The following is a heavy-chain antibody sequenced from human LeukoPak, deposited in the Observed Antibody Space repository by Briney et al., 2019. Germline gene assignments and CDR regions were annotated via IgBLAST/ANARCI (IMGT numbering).Heavy chain of an antibody. D-gene: IGHD5-18*01. CDR1: GFIFSSYG. Sequence: GGSLRLSCAASGFIFSSYGMHWVRQAPGKGLEWVAFIRYDGIKRYYADSVKGRFTISRDNSKNTLYLQMNSLRAEDTAVYYCAKGASGYSYGDYMDVWGKGTTVTVSS. CDR2: IRYDGIKR. CDR3: AKGASGYSYGDYMDV. J-gene: IGHJ6*03. V-gene: IGHV3-30*02.